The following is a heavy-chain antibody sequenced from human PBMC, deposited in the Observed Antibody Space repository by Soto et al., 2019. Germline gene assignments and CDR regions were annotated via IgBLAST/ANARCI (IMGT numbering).Heavy chain of an antibody. CDR1: GGTFSSYA. Sequence: SVKVSCKASGGTFSSYAISWVRQAPGQGLEWMGGIIPIFGTANYAQKFQGRVTITADESTSTAYMELSSLRSEDTAVYYCARGGPTYYYDSSGSGYFDYWGQGTLVTVSS. CDR3: ARGGPTYYYDSSGSGYFDY. D-gene: IGHD3-22*01. J-gene: IGHJ4*02. V-gene: IGHV1-69*13. CDR2: IIPIFGTA.